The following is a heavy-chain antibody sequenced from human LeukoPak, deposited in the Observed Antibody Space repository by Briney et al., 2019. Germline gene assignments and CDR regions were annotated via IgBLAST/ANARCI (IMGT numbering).Heavy chain of an antibody. V-gene: IGHV1-8*02. Sequence: ASVKVSCKASGYTFTGYYMHWVRQAPGQGLEWMGWMNPNSGNTGYAQKFQGRVTMTRNTSISTAYMELSSLRSEDTAVYYCARGEELLVAATPDAFDIWGQGTMVTVSS. CDR2: MNPNSGNT. J-gene: IGHJ3*02. CDR3: ARGEELLVAATPDAFDI. CDR1: GYTFTGYY. D-gene: IGHD2-15*01.